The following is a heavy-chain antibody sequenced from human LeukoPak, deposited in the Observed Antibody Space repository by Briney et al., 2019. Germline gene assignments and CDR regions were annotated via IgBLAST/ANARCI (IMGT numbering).Heavy chain of an antibody. J-gene: IGHJ4*01. Sequence: ASVKVSCKASGYTFTGYYMHWVRQAPGQGLEWMGWINPNSGGTNYAQKFQGWVTMTRDTSISTAYMELSRLRSDDTAVYYCARDAYYYGSGSYYNPGSLDYWGHGTLVTVSS. D-gene: IGHD3-10*01. V-gene: IGHV1-2*04. CDR2: INPNSGGT. CDR1: GYTFTGYY. CDR3: ARDAYYYGSGSYYNPGSLDY.